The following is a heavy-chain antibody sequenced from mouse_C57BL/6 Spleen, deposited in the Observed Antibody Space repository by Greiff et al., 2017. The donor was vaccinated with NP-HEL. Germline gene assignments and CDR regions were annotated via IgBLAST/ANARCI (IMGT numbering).Heavy chain of an antibody. D-gene: IGHD1-1*01. CDR1: GYTFTSYW. CDR3: ARPFITTVVANFDY. J-gene: IGHJ2*01. V-gene: IGHV1-64*01. Sequence: QVQLQQPGAELVKPGASVKLSCKASGYTFTSYWMHWVQQRPGQGLEWIGMINPNSGSTNYNEKFKSKATLTVDKSSSTAYMQLSSLTSEDSAVYYCARPFITTVVANFDYWGQGTTLTVSS. CDR2: INPNSGST.